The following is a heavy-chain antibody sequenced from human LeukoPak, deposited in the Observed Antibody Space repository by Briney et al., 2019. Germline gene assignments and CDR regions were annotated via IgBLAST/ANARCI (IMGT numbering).Heavy chain of an antibody. CDR1: GGSISNYY. Sequence: SETLSLTCTVSGGSISNYYWSWIRQPPGKGLEWTGNFFYSGSTYSNPSLKSRVTISGDTSKNQFSLKLSSVTAADTAVYYCARHHSLAVVSHFDYWGQGTLVTVSS. CDR2: FFYSGST. CDR3: ARHHSLAVVSHFDY. V-gene: IGHV4-59*08. J-gene: IGHJ4*02. D-gene: IGHD3-22*01.